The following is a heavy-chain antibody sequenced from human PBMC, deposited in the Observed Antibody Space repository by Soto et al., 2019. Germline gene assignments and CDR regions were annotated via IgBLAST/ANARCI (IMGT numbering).Heavy chain of an antibody. Sequence: QVQLVQSGAEVKKPGASVKVSCKASGYTFSDYVISWVRQAPGQGLEWMGWISTYNGDTGSAQKFQGRVTMTTDTYTSTVYMELMSLTSDDTGVYYCARDGAGPYCGGDCHWYFDYWGQGTLVTVSS. CDR3: ARDGAGPYCGGDCHWYFDY. D-gene: IGHD2-21*02. CDR1: GYTFSDYV. V-gene: IGHV1-18*01. J-gene: IGHJ4*02. CDR2: ISTYNGDT.